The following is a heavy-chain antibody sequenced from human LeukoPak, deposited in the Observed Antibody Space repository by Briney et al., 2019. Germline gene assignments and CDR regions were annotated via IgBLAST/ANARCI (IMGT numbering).Heavy chain of an antibody. Sequence: ASVKVSCKASGCTFTSYGISWVRQAPGQGLEWMGWISAYNGNTNYAQKLQGRVTMTTDTSTSTAYMELRSLRSDDTAVYYCARVEDGAVAGAHILSDYWGQGTLVTVS. CDR3: ARVEDGAVAGAHILSDY. D-gene: IGHD6-19*01. CDR1: GCTFTSYG. V-gene: IGHV1-18*01. CDR2: ISAYNGNT. J-gene: IGHJ4*02.